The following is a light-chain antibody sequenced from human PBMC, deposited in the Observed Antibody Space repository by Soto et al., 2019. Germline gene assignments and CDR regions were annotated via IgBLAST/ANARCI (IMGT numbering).Light chain of an antibody. CDR2: GAS. CDR1: QSVSSVS. CDR3: QQFNNWPLWT. V-gene: IGKV3-20*01. J-gene: IGKJ1*01. Sequence: EIVLTQSPGTLSLSPGERATLSCRASQSVSSVSLAWYQQKPGQAPRLLVYGASTRATGIPDRFSGSGSGTDFTLTISSLQSEDFAVYYCQQFNNWPLWTFGQGTKVEIK.